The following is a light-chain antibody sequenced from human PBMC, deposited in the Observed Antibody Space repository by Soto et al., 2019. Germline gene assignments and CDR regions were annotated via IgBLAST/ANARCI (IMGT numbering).Light chain of an antibody. J-gene: IGLJ1*01. CDR1: SSNIGSNT. V-gene: IGLV1-44*01. CDR2: STS. CDR3: AAWDDRLDVYV. Sequence: QSVLTQPPSASGTPGQIVAISCSGSSSNIGSNTVTWYQQLPGTAPKLLIYSTSQRSSGVPGRFSGSKPGASASLSISGLQSEDEADYYCAAWDDRLDVYVFGTGTKLTVL.